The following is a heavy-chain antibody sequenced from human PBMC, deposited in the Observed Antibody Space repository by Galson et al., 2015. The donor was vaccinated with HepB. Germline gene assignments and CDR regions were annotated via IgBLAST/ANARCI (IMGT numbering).Heavy chain of an antibody. CDR3: AKLSIYYSLTGYPLGAFDM. J-gene: IGHJ3*02. CDR2: INWNSGNI. V-gene: IGHV3-9*01. D-gene: IGHD3-9*01. CDR1: GFTFDDYA. Sequence: SLRLSCAASGFTFDDYAMHWVRQAPGKGLEWVSGINWNSGNIAYADSVKGRFTISRDNAKNSLYLLMNSLIAEDTALYYCAKLSIYYSLTGYPLGAFDMWCQWTMVTVSS.